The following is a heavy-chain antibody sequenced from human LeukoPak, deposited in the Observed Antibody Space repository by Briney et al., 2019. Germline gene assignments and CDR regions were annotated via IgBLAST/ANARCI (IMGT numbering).Heavy chain of an antibody. CDR3: ASQFYGGTHLPLAY. J-gene: IGHJ4*02. CDR1: GLTFS. CDR2: IKEDGTET. Sequence: GGSLRLSCVVSGLTFSMTWVRQAPGRGLEWVANIKEDGTETSYVGSVKGRFTISRDNAKNSLYLQMNSLRAEDTAVYYCASQFYGGTHLPLAYWGQGTLVTVSS. D-gene: IGHD4-23*01. V-gene: IGHV3-7*02.